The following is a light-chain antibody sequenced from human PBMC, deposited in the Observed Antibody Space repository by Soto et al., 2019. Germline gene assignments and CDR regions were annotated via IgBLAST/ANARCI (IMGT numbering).Light chain of an antibody. V-gene: IGLV2-8*01. CDR1: SSDVGGYNY. J-gene: IGLJ1*01. Sequence: QSALTQPPSASGSPGQSVTISCTGTSSDVGGYNYVSWYQQHPDKAPKLMIYEVNKRPSGVPDRFSGSKSGNTASLTVSGLQAEDEADYYCQSYDSSLSDYVFGTGTKVTVL. CDR2: EVN. CDR3: QSYDSSLSDYV.